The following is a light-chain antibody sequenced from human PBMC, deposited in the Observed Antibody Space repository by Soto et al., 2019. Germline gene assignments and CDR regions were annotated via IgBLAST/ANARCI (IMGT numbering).Light chain of an antibody. CDR1: QSVTNTH. Sequence: EIVLTQSPGTLALSPGERATLSCRASQSVTNTHLAWYQQKAGQTPMLLIYGSSVRAADVPDRFSGSGSGTDFTLTISSLEPDDFAVYYCQHYGSSLWTFGQGNKVEIK. V-gene: IGKV3-20*01. CDR3: QHYGSSLWT. J-gene: IGKJ1*01. CDR2: GSS.